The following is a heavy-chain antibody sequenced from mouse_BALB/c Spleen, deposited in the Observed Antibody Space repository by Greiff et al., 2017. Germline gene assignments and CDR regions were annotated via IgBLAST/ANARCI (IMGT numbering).Heavy chain of an antibody. CDR2: IYPGDGDT. CDR3: ARGGYDAWFAY. V-gene: IGHV1-80*01. J-gene: IGHJ3*01. Sequence: VQLQQSGAELVRPGSSVKISCKASGYAFSSYWMNWVKQRPGQGLEWIGQIYPGDGDTNYNGKFKGKATLTADKSSSTAYMQLSSLTSEDSAVYFCARGGYDAWFAYWGQGTLVTVSA. CDR1: GYAFSSYW. D-gene: IGHD2-2*01.